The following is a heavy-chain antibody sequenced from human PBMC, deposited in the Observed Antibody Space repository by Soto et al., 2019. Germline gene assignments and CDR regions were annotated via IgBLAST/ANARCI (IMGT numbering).Heavy chain of an antibody. CDR1: GYSFTIYW. D-gene: IGHD6-19*01. CDR2: IYPSDSDT. Sequence: GESLKISCKGSGYSFTIYWTAWVRQMHGKGLEWMAIIYPSDSDTRYSQSFQGQVTISADKSISTAYLQWSSLKASDSAMYYCARPDSNGWYDYWGQGTPVTVSS. CDR3: ARPDSNGWYDY. V-gene: IGHV5-51*01. J-gene: IGHJ4*02.